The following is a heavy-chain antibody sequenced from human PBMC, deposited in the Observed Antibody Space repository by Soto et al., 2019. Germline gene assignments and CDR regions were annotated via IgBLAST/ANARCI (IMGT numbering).Heavy chain of an antibody. CDR2: IYYSGST. D-gene: IGHD6-13*01. CDR3: ARGRDGYLDY. Sequence: LSLTCTVSGGSISSYYWSWIRQPPGKGLEWIGYIYYSGSTNYNPSLKSRVTISVDTSKNQFSLKLSSVTAADTAVYYCARGRDGYLDYWGQGTLVTVSS. J-gene: IGHJ4*02. V-gene: IGHV4-59*01. CDR1: GGSISSYY.